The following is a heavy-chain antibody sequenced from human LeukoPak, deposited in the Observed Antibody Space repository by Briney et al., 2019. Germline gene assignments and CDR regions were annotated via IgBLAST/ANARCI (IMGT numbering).Heavy chain of an antibody. CDR1: GGSISSYY. CDR2: IYYSGST. D-gene: IGHD3-16*01. Sequence: SETLSLTCTVSGGSISSYYWSWIRQPPGKGLEWIGYIYYSGSTNYNPSLKSRVTISVDTSKNQFSLKLSSVTAADTAVYYCTGGSIAYYYRDVWGKGTTVTIPS. V-gene: IGHV4-59*01. CDR3: TGGSIAYYYRDV. J-gene: IGHJ6*03.